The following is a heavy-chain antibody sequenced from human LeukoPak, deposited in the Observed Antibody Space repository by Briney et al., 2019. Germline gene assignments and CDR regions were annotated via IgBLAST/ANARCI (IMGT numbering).Heavy chain of an antibody. CDR1: GFTFSSYW. V-gene: IGHV3-7*01. CDR2: IKQDGSEK. CDR3: AREVAYSSSWLYYCYMDV. J-gene: IGHJ6*03. D-gene: IGHD6-13*01. Sequence: GGSLRLSCAASGFTFSSYWMSWVRQAPGKGLEWVANIKQDGSEKYYVDSVKGRFTISRDNAKNSLYLQMNSLRAEDTAVYYCAREVAYSSSWLYYCYMDVWAKGTTVTVSS.